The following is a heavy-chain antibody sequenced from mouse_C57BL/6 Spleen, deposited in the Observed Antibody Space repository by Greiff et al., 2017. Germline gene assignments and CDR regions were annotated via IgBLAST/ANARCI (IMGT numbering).Heavy chain of an antibody. Sequence: EVKLQQSGPELVKPGASVKISCKASGYTFTDYYMNWVKQSHGKSLEWIGDINPNNGGTSYNQKFKGKATLTVDKSSSTAYMELRSLTSEDSAVYYCAYYGRNYYAMDYWGQGTSVTVSS. CDR1: GYTFTDYY. D-gene: IGHD1-1*01. CDR3: AYYGRNYYAMDY. J-gene: IGHJ4*01. V-gene: IGHV1-26*01. CDR2: INPNNGGT.